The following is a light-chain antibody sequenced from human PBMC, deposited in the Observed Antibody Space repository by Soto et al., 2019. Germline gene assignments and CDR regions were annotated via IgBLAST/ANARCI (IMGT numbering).Light chain of an antibody. CDR3: QQYGSSPRT. V-gene: IGKV3-20*01. Sequence: EIVLTQSPGTLSLSPGERATLSCRASQSVSSSYLAWYQQKPGQAPRLLIYGASTRATGIPDRFSGDGSVTHFTLTISRLEAEDFVMYYCQQYGSSPRTFGQGTKVDI. J-gene: IGKJ1*01. CDR1: QSVSSSY. CDR2: GAS.